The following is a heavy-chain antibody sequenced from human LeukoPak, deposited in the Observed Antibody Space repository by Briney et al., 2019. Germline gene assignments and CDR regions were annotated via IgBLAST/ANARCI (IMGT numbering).Heavy chain of an antibody. Sequence: GGSLRLSCAASGFTFSSHAMSWVRQAPGKGLEWVAAISRSGGNTCYGDSVRGRFTISRDSSKNTLHLQMDSLRADDTAVYYCAKDWPVSGDHYSPFDYWGQGTLVTVSS. CDR2: ISRSGGNT. CDR3: AKDWPVSGDHYSPFDY. CDR1: GFTFSSHA. V-gene: IGHV3-23*01. J-gene: IGHJ4*02. D-gene: IGHD4-11*01.